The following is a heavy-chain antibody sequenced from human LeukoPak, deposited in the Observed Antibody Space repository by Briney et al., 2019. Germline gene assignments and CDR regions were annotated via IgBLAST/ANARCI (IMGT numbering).Heavy chain of an antibody. V-gene: IGHV3-23*01. D-gene: IGHD1-26*01. CDR1: GITFSTYS. CDR3: AKGVVGVTSPNSLDC. Sequence: PGGSLRLSCAASGITFSTYSMSWVRQPPGKGLEWVSAITGSGVSTFYADSVKGRFTISRDNSKNTLFLQMNSLRAEDTAVYYCAKGVVGVTSPNSLDCWGQGTLVTVSS. CDR2: ITGSGVST. J-gene: IGHJ4*02.